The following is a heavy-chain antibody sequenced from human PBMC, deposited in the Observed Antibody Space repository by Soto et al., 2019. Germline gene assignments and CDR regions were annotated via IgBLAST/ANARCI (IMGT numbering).Heavy chain of an antibody. V-gene: IGHV3-30-3*01. CDR3: AREQQLVPYYYYGMDV. CDR1: GFTFSSYA. D-gene: IGHD6-13*01. Sequence: GGSLRLSCAASGFTFSSYAMHWVRQAPGKGLEWVAVISYDGSNKYYADSVKGRFTITRDTSASTAYMELSSLRSEDTAVYYCAREQQLVPYYYYGMDVWGQGTTVTVSS. J-gene: IGHJ6*02. CDR2: ISYDGSNK.